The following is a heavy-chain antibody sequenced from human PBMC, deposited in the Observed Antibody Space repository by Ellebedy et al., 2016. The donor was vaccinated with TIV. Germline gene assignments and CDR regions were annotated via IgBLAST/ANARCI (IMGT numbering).Heavy chain of an antibody. CDR2: INPEETTT. J-gene: IGHJ4*02. CDR1: GLTFSNYW. CDR3: VRDLHGYNDQ. D-gene: IGHD3-10*01. V-gene: IGHV3-74*01. Sequence: GESLKISCTVSGLTFSNYWMTWVRQAPGKGLVWVSRINPEETTTNYADSVRGRFAISRDIAKNTVYLQMNSLRVEDTAVYYCVRDLHGYNDQWGQGTLVTVSS.